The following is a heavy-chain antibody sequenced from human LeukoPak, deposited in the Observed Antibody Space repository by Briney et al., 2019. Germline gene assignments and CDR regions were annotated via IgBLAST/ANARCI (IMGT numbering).Heavy chain of an antibody. J-gene: IGHJ4*02. D-gene: IGHD1-14*01. Sequence: SETLSLTCTVSVGSISSYYWSWIRQPPGKGLEWIGYIYYSGSTNYNPSLKSRVTISVDTSKNQFSLRLSSVTAADTAVYYCARQRYFDYWGQGTLVTVSS. V-gene: IGHV4-59*08. CDR2: IYYSGST. CDR3: ARQRYFDY. CDR1: VGSISSYY.